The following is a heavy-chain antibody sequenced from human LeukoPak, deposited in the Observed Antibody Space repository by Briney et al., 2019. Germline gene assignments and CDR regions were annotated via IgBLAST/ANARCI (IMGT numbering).Heavy chain of an antibody. CDR3: ARTYVLRFLEWLFNY. J-gene: IGHJ4*02. V-gene: IGHV3-30-3*01. CDR2: ISCDGSNK. CDR1: GFTFSSYA. D-gene: IGHD3-3*01. Sequence: PGGSLRLSCAASGFTFSSYAMHWVRQAPGKGLEWVAVISCDGSNKYYADFVKGRFTISRDNSKNTLYLQMNSLRAEDTAVYYCARTYVLRFLEWLFNYWGQGTLVTVSS.